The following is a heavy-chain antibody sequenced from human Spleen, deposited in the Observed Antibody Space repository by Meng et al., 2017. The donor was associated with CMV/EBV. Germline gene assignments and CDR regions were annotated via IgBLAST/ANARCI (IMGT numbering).Heavy chain of an antibody. CDR3: AREALESIYYYAMDV. Sequence: GESLKISCAASGFPFSSYAMNWVRQAPGKGLEWVSFITTRSTYIYYADSVKGRFTISRDNAKNSLSLQMNSLRAEDTAVYYCAREALESIYYYAMDVWGQGTTVTVSS. V-gene: IGHV3-21*01. CDR1: GFPFSSYA. CDR2: ITTRSTYI. J-gene: IGHJ6*02.